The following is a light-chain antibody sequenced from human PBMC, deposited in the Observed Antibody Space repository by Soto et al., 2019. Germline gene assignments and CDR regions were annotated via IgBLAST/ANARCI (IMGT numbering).Light chain of an antibody. CDR1: QSVGSN. J-gene: IGKJ2*01. Sequence: EIVMTQSPATLSVSPGERATLSCRASQSVGSNLAWYQQKPGQAPRLLIYGASTRTTAIPARFSGSGSGTEFTLTISSLQSEDFAVYYCQHYNNWPPYAFGQGNKLEIK. CDR2: GAS. CDR3: QHYNNWPPYA. V-gene: IGKV3-15*01.